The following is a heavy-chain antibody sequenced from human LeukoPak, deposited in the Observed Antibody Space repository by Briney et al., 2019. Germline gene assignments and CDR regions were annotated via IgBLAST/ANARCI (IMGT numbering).Heavy chain of an antibody. D-gene: IGHD2-2*01. CDR1: GFTFSSYG. J-gene: IGHJ4*02. V-gene: IGHV3-30*03. CDR2: ISYDGSNK. Sequence: GRSLRLSCAASGFTFSSYGMHWVRQAPGKGLEWVAVISYDGSNKYYADSVKGRFTISRDNSKNTLYLQMNSLRAEDTAVYYCARANQLLYFDYWGQGTLVTVSS. CDR3: ARANQLLYFDY.